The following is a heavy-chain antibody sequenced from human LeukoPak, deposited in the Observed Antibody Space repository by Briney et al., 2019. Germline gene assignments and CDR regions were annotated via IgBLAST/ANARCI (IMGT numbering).Heavy chain of an antibody. D-gene: IGHD3-22*01. Sequence: GGSLRLSCAASGFTFSSYSMNWVRQAPGKGLEWVSSISSSSSYIYYADSVKGRFTISRDNAENSLYLQMNSLRAEDTAVYYCARARSITMIVVVRAGYDAFDIWGQGTMVTVSS. CDR2: ISSSSSYI. J-gene: IGHJ3*02. CDR1: GFTFSSYS. CDR3: ARARSITMIVVVRAGYDAFDI. V-gene: IGHV3-21*01.